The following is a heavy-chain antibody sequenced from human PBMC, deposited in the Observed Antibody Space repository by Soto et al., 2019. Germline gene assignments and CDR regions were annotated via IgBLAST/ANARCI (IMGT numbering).Heavy chain of an antibody. V-gene: IGHV1-18*01. D-gene: IGHD1-26*01. Sequence: QVQLVQSGPEVKKPGASVKVSCEASGYTFTTSGISWVRQAPGQGLEWMGWISTYNGDTNSAQKFQGRVTMTADTSTGPVYMEWMSLKSDDTAVYYCARQGSWPYYYYGLDGWGQGTTVTVSS. CDR3: ARQGSWPYYYYGLDG. CDR1: GYTFTTSG. J-gene: IGHJ6*02. CDR2: ISTYNGDT.